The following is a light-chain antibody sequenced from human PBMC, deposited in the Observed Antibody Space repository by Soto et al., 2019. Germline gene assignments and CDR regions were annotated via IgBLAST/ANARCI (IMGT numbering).Light chain of an antibody. J-gene: IGLJ3*02. Sequence: QSALTQPASVSGSPGQSITISCTGTSGDVGSYNLVSWYQQHPDKAPKVLIYEVDKRPSGVSSRFSGSKSRNTASLTISGLQAEDEADYHCCSYAGSGTWVFGGGTKLTVL. CDR1: SGDVGSYNL. CDR2: EVD. CDR3: CSYAGSGTWV. V-gene: IGLV2-23*02.